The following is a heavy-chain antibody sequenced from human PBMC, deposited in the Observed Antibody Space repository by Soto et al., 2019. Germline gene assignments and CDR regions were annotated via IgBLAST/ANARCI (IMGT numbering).Heavy chain of an antibody. CDR2: INHSGST. Sequence: SETLSLTCAVYGGSFSGYYWSWIRQPPGKGLEWIGEINHSGSTNYNPSLKSRVTISVDTSKNQFSLKLSSVTAADTAVYYCAITYYDFWSAHGDYWGQGTLVTVSS. V-gene: IGHV4-34*01. D-gene: IGHD3-3*01. J-gene: IGHJ4*02. CDR1: GGSFSGYY. CDR3: AITYYDFWSAHGDY.